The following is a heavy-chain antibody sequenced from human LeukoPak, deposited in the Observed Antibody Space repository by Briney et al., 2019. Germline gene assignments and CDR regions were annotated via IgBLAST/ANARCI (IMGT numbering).Heavy chain of an antibody. V-gene: IGHV3-7*03. Sequence: GGSLRLSCAASGFPFSSYSLTWVRQAPGKGLEWVANIKPDGTTKFYVDSVKGRFTISRDNALNSLYLQMNSLRAEDTAIYYCARSIPYGTTWYGRSDYWGQGTLVTVSS. D-gene: IGHD6-13*01. CDR3: ARSIPYGTTWYGRSDY. CDR2: IKPDGTTK. J-gene: IGHJ4*02. CDR1: GFPFSSYS.